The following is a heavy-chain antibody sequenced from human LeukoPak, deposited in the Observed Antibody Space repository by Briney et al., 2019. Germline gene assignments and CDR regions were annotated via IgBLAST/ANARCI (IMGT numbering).Heavy chain of an antibody. J-gene: IGHJ6*02. D-gene: IGHD6-13*01. CDR1: GGSFSGYY. Sequence: SETLSLTCAAYGGSFSGYYWSWIRQPPGKGLEWIGEINHSGSTNYNPSLKSRVAISVDASKNQFSLKLSSVTAADTAVYYCARGRHSSSWPYYYYGMDVWDQGTLVTVSS. CDR2: INHSGST. CDR3: ARGRHSSSWPYYYYGMDV. V-gene: IGHV4-34*01.